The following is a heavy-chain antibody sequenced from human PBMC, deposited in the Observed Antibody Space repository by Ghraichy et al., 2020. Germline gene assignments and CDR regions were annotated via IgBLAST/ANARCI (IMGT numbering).Heavy chain of an antibody. Sequence: SGPTLVKPTQTLTLTCTFSGFSLKNPGVGVVWIRRPPGKPLEWLALIYWDNDKRYNPSLKSRLTVTKDTSKNQVVLTMTNVDPVDTATYYCVHRLYRNSGDVFNSWGQGTLVTGSS. CDR3: VHRLYRNSGDVFNS. D-gene: IGHD7-27*01. CDR2: IYWDNDK. CDR1: GFSLKNPGVG. V-gene: IGHV2-5*02. J-gene: IGHJ5*02.